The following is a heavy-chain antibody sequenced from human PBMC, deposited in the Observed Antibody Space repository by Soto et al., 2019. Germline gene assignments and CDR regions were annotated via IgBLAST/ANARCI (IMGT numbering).Heavy chain of an antibody. J-gene: IGHJ4*02. CDR2: INHSGST. Sequence: SETLSLTCAVYGGSFSGYYWSWIRQPPGKGLEWIGEINHSGSTNYNPSLKSRITVSVDTSKNQVSLKLSSVTAADTAVYYCARHYASGTYPLEYWGQGTLVTVSS. V-gene: IGHV4-34*01. CDR1: GGSFSGYY. CDR3: ARHYASGTYPLEY. D-gene: IGHD3-10*01.